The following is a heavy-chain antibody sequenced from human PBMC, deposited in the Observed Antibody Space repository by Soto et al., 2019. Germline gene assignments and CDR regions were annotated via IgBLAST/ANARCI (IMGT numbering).Heavy chain of an antibody. CDR3: AKDRTTGTQGLFYGLDV. D-gene: IGHD4-4*01. Sequence: LRLSCVASVFTFNIYGMHWVRQAPGKGLEWVALISFDGSDKFYLDSVKGRFTLSRDNSKNTMFLQMNNLRSEDTALYYCAKDRTTGTQGLFYGLDVWGQGTTVTVSS. CDR1: VFTFNIYG. V-gene: IGHV3-30*18. CDR2: ISFDGSDK. J-gene: IGHJ6*01.